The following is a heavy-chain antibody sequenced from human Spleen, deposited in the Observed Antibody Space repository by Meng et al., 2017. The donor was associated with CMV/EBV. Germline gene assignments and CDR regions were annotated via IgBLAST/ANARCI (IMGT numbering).Heavy chain of an antibody. CDR1: GFIFRDHY. V-gene: IGHV3-11*04. J-gene: IGHJ4*02. CDR2: ISGSGGTT. Sequence: GESLKISCAASGFIFRDHYMSWIRQAPGKGLEWITYISGSGGTTYYADSVKGRFTISRDNAKSSLYLHMKSLRVEDTAVYYCAGGDVGMSGFDYWGLGTTVTVSS. D-gene: IGHD3-10*01. CDR3: AGGDVGMSGFDY.